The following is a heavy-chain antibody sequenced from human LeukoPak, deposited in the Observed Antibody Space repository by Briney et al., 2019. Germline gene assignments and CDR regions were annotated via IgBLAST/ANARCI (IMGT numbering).Heavy chain of an antibody. Sequence: GRSLRLSCAASGFTFRIYGMHWVRQAPGKGLEWVAVIWYDGSNKYYADSVKGRFTISRDNSENTLYLQMNSLRAEDTAVYYCARRYCSGGSCYSFRGDWFDPWGQGTLVTVSS. J-gene: IGHJ5*02. CDR3: ARRYCSGGSCYSFRGDWFDP. D-gene: IGHD2-15*01. CDR2: IWYDGSNK. V-gene: IGHV3-33*08. CDR1: GFTFRIYG.